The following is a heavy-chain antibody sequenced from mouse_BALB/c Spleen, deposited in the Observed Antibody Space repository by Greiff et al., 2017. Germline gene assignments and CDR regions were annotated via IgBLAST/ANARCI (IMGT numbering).Heavy chain of an antibody. J-gene: IGHJ4*01. CDR1: GFSLTSYG. Sequence: QVQLQQSGPGLVAPSQSLSITCTVSGFSLTSYGVHWVRQPPGKGLEWLGVIWAGGSTNYNSALMSRLSISKDNSKSQVFLKMNSLQTDDTAMYYCARIYGNYPYAMDYWGQGTSVTVSS. D-gene: IGHD2-1*01. CDR3: ARIYGNYPYAMDY. CDR2: IWAGGST. V-gene: IGHV2-9*02.